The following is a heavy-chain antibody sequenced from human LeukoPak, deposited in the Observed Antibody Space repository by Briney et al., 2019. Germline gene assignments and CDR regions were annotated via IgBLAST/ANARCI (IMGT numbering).Heavy chain of an antibody. CDR3: ARSSRTMVTSPFDY. CDR2: IIPIFGTA. CDR1: GGTFSSYA. D-gene: IGHD5-18*01. Sequence: GASVKVSCKASGGTFSSYAISWVRQAPGQGLEWMGGIIPIFGTANYAQKFQGRVTITADESTSTAYMGLSSLRSEDTAVYYCARSSRTMVTSPFDYWGQGTLVTVSS. V-gene: IGHV1-69*01. J-gene: IGHJ4*02.